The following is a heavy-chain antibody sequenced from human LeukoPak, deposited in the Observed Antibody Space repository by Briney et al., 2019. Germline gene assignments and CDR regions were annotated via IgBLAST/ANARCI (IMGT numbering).Heavy chain of an antibody. Sequence: GGSLRLSCVASGFSFNNYRMTWVRQAPGKGLERVANIKQDGSEKQYVDSVKGRFAISRDNAKKSLYLQINTLRAEDTAVYYCVRGPHIAATSYWGQGTLVTVSS. J-gene: IGHJ4*02. CDR1: GFSFNNYR. V-gene: IGHV3-7*03. CDR2: IKQDGSEK. D-gene: IGHD6-25*01. CDR3: VRGPHIAATSY.